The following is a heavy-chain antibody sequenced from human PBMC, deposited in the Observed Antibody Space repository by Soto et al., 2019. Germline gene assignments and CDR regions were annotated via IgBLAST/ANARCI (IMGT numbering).Heavy chain of an antibody. CDR3: ASARSGEGHTHDC. Sequence: EVQLVESGGGLVQPGGSLILSCAASGLTFSSYWMHWVRQAPGKGLVWVSRINSDGSTTNYADSVKGRFTISRDNAKKTLYLQMNSLRADDTAVYYCASARSGEGHTHDCWGQGTLVTVSS. CDR1: GLTFSSYW. J-gene: IGHJ4*02. CDR2: INSDGSTT. V-gene: IGHV3-74*01. D-gene: IGHD1-1*01.